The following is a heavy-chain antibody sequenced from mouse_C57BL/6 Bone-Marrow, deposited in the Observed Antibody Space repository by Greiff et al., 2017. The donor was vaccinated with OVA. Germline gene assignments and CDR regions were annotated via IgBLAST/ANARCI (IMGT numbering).Heavy chain of an antibody. Sequence: DVHLVESGEGLVKPGGSLKLSCAASGFTFSSYAMSWVRQTQEKRLEWVAYISSGGDYIYYADTVKGRFTISRDNARNTLYLQMSSLKSEDTAMYYCTRLLDAMDYWGQGTAVTVSS. CDR2: ISSGGDYI. D-gene: IGHD2-1*01. V-gene: IGHV5-9-1*02. CDR1: GFTFSSYA. J-gene: IGHJ4*01. CDR3: TRLLDAMDY.